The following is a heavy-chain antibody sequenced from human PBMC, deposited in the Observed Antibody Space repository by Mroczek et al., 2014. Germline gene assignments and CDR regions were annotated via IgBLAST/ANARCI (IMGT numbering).Heavy chain of an antibody. V-gene: IGHV4-31*03. CDR2: IYYSGTT. Sequence: QVQLQQSGPGLVKPSQTLSLTCTVSGGSISSGGYYWSWIRQHPGKALEWIGYIYYSGTTYYNPSLKSRVTISVDTSKNQFSLKLSSVTAADTAVYYCARYSSVVVAATPRKNWFDPWGQGTLVTVSS. D-gene: IGHD2-15*01. J-gene: IGHJ5*02. CDR3: ARYSSVVVAATPRKNWFDP. CDR1: GGSISSGGYY.